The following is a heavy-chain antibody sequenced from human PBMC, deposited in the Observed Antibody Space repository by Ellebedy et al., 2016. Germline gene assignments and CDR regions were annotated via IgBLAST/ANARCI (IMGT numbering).Heavy chain of an antibody. Sequence: SETLSLTXTVSGGSISSSNSYWGWIRQPPGKGLEWIANIYYSGSTYYSPSLESRVTISVDTSKNQFYLKLRSVTAADTAVYYCARRYYTTARGPFDIWGQGTMVTVSS. CDR1: GGSISSSNSY. CDR2: IYYSGST. CDR3: ARRYYTTARGPFDI. J-gene: IGHJ3*02. V-gene: IGHV4-39*01. D-gene: IGHD3-10*01.